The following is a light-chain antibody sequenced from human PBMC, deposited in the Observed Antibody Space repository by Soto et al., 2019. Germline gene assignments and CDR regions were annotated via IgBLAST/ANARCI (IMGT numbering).Light chain of an antibody. Sequence: QSVLTQPPSASGTPGQRVTISCSGSSSNIGTNTVNWYQQLPGTAPKLLIYTDNQRPSGVPDRFSGSKSGTSASLAISGLQSEYEADYHCAAWDDSLNGPVFGGGTKVTVL. CDR1: SSNIGTNT. V-gene: IGLV1-44*01. J-gene: IGLJ2*01. CDR2: TDN. CDR3: AAWDDSLNGPV.